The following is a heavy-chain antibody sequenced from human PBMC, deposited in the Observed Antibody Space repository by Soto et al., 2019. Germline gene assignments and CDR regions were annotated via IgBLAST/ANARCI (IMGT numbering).Heavy chain of an antibody. CDR2: IYYSGST. J-gene: IGHJ5*02. Sequence: SETLSLTCTVSGGSISSGGYYWSWIRQHPGKGLEWIGYIYYSGSTYYNPSLKSRVTISVDTSKNQFSLKLSSVTAADTAVYYCARARAGYSSSWVRGNNWFDPWGQGTLVTVYS. V-gene: IGHV4-31*03. CDR1: GGSISSGGYY. CDR3: ARARAGYSSSWVRGNNWFDP. D-gene: IGHD6-13*01.